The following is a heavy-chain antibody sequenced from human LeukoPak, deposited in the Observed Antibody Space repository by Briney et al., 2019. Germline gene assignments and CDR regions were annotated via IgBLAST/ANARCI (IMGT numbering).Heavy chain of an antibody. CDR3: ARKYKGLGFDY. CDR2: INHSGST. J-gene: IGHJ4*02. D-gene: IGHD6-19*01. CDR1: GGSFSGYY. Sequence: PSETLSLTCAVYGGSFSGYYWSWIRQPPGKGLEWIGEINHSGSTSYNPSLKSRVTISVDTSKNQFSLKLGSVTAADTAVYYCARKYKGLGFDYWGQGTMVTVSS. V-gene: IGHV4-34*01.